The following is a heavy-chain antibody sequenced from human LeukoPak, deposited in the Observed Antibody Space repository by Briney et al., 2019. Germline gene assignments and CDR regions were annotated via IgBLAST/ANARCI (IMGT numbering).Heavy chain of an antibody. Sequence: KTSETLSLTCTVSGGSISSYYWSWIRQPPGKGLEWIGYIYYSGSTNYNPSLKSRVTISVDTSKNQFSLKLSSVTAADTAVYYCARRGATTHYFDYWGQGTLVTVSS. CDR2: IYYSGST. CDR3: ARRGATTHYFDY. J-gene: IGHJ4*02. V-gene: IGHV4-59*08. CDR1: GGSISSYY. D-gene: IGHD1-26*01.